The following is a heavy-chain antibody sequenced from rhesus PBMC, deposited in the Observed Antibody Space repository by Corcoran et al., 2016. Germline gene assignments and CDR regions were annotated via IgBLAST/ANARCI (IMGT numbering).Heavy chain of an antibody. Sequence: QLQLQESGPGLVKPSETLSVTCAVSGGSISSSYWRWIRPAPGKGLEWIGYIYGSGSSTNYNSSLKRRVTLSVDTSKNQLSLKLSSVTTADTAVYYCARGRDMGDYFDYWGQGVLVTVAS. V-gene: IGHV4-169*01. J-gene: IGHJ4*01. CDR1: GGSISSSY. D-gene: IGHD3-34*01. CDR3: ARGRDMGDYFDY. CDR2: IYGSGSST.